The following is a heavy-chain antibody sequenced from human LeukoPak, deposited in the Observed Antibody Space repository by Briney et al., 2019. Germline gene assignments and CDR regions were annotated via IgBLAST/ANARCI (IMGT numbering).Heavy chain of an antibody. CDR2: INPNSGGT. CDR3: ARVSGNSYGAIGVDY. CDR1: GYTFTGYY. V-gene: IGHV1-2*02. Sequence: ASVTVSCKASGYTFTGYYMHWVRQAPGQGLEWMGWINPNSGGTNYAQKFQGRVTMTRDTSISTAYMELSRLRSDDTAVYYCARVSGNSYGAIGVDYWGQGTLVTVSS. J-gene: IGHJ4*02. D-gene: IGHD5-18*01.